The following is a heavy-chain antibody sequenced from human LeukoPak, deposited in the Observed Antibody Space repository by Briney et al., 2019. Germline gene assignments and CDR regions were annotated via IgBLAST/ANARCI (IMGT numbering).Heavy chain of an antibody. CDR1: GCSISSGYY. Sequence: SETLSLTCTVSGCSISSGYYWGWIRPPPGKGLEWIGSLYHGVSTYYNPSLKSRVTISVDTSKNQSSLKLSSVTAADTAVYYCAQSSGYYYFDSWGQGTLVTVSS. CDR3: AQSSGYYYFDS. V-gene: IGHV4-38-2*02. J-gene: IGHJ4*02. CDR2: LYHGVST. D-gene: IGHD3-22*01.